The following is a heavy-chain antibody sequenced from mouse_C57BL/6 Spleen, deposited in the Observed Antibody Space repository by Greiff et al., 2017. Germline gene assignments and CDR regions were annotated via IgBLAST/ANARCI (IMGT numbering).Heavy chain of an antibody. J-gene: IGHJ1*03. D-gene: IGHD4-1*01. Sequence: EVHLVESGGGLVTPGGSLKLSCAASGFTFSSYAMSWVRQTPEKRLEWVATISDGGSYTYYPDNVKGRFTISRDNAKNNLYLQMSHLKSEDTAMYYCARDLGYWYFDVWGTGTTVTVSS. V-gene: IGHV5-4*01. CDR2: ISDGGSYT. CDR1: GFTFSSYA. CDR3: ARDLGYWYFDV.